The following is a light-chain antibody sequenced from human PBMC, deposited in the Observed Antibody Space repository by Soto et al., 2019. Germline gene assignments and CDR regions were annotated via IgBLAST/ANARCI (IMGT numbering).Light chain of an antibody. J-gene: IGKJ3*01. CDR2: DVY. CDR1: QDVNNY. CDR3: QQYGHLPFT. Sequence: DIQMTQSPSSLSASVGDRVTITCQASQDVNNYLNWFQQKPGKAPKLLIYDVYKLETGVPSRFSGSGSGTDFTLTISSLQPEDIATYFCQQYGHLPFTFGPGTKVDIK. V-gene: IGKV1-33*01.